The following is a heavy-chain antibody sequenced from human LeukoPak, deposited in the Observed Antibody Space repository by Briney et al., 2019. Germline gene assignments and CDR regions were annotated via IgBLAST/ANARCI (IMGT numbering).Heavy chain of an antibody. CDR2: ISSSGSSI. CDR1: GFTFSGHE. V-gene: IGHV3-48*03. CDR3: AGAGFDY. Sequence: PGGSLRLSCAASGFTFSGHEMNWVRQAPGKGLEWFACISSSGSSIYYADSVKGRFTISRDNAKNSLYLRMNSLRAEDTAVYYCAGAGFDYWGQGTLVTVSS. J-gene: IGHJ4*02.